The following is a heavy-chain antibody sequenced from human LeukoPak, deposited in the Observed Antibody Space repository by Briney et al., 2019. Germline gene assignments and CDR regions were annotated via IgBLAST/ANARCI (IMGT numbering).Heavy chain of an antibody. V-gene: IGHV1-2*02. CDR1: GYTFTGYY. Sequence: ASAKVSCKASGYTFTGYYMHWVRQAPGQGLEWMGWINPNSGGSNYAQKFQGRVTVTRDTSISTAYMELSRLTSDDTAVYYCARESVLFYYGLDVWGQGTTVTVSS. CDR3: ARESVLFYYGLDV. CDR2: INPNSGGS. J-gene: IGHJ6*02. D-gene: IGHD2/OR15-2a*01.